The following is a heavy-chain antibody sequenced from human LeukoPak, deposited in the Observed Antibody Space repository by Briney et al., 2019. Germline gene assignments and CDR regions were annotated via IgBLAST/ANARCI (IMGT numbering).Heavy chain of an antibody. CDR2: INHSGST. V-gene: IGHV4-34*01. CDR3: ARGGVAAKYYFDY. Sequence: PSETLSLTCAVYGGSFSGYYWSWIRQPRGKGLEWIGEINHSGSTNYNPSLKSRVTISVDTSKNQFSLKLTSVTAADTAVYYCARGGVAAKYYFDYWGQGILVTVSS. CDR1: GGSFSGYY. J-gene: IGHJ4*02. D-gene: IGHD6-13*01.